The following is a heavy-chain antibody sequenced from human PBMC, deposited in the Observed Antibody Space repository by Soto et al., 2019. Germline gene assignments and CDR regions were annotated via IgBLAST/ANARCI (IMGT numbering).Heavy chain of an antibody. V-gene: IGHV4-34*02. CDR3: ARTDPGTRFGEVFSPEFDP. CDR2: INHSGST. D-gene: IGHD3-3*01. CDR1: GGSFSGYY. Sequence: QVQLQQWGAGLLKPSETLSLTCAVYGGSFSGYYWSWIRQPPGKGLEWIGEINHSGSTNYNPSLKSRVTISVDTSNYQFSLRPRSVPLAPTARYSCARTDPGTRFGEVFSPEFDP. J-gene: IGHJ5*02.